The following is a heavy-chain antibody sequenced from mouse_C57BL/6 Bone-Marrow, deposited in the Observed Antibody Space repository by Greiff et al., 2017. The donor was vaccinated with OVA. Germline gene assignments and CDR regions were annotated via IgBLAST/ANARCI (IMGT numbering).Heavy chain of an antibody. J-gene: IGHJ4*01. CDR2: IDPGTGGT. CDR1: GYTFTDYG. D-gene: IGHD2-12*01. V-gene: IGHV1-15*01. Sequence: VQLQQSGAELVRPGASVTLSCKASGYTFTDYGLHWVKQTPVHGLEWIGAIDPGTGGTAYNQKFKGKAILTADTSSSTVYMKLRSLKSEDSAVYYCTRGNSDSYAMDYWGQGTAVTVSA. CDR3: TRGNSDSYAMDY.